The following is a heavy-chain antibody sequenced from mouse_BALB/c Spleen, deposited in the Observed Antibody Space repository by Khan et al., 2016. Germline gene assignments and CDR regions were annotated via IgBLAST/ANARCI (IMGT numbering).Heavy chain of an antibody. CDR2: ISYSGST. J-gene: IGHJ2*01. CDR1: GYSITSDYA. D-gene: IGHD2-3*01. Sequence: EVQLQESGPGLVKPSQSLSLTCTVTGYSITSDYAWNWIRQFPGNKLEWMGYISYSGSTSYNPSLKSRISITRDTSKNQFFLQLNSVTTEDTATDYCARRCSYDGYYYFDYWRQGTTLTGSS. CDR3: ARRCSYDGYYYFDY. V-gene: IGHV3-2*02.